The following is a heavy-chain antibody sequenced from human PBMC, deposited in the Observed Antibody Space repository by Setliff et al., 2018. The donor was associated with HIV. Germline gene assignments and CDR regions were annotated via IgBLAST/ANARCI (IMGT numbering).Heavy chain of an antibody. Sequence: PSETLSLTCTVSGGSVISSSYYWGWIRQPPGKGLEWIGTMYYRGTTYNNPSLKSRVTFSADASKNQFSLNLHSVTATDTAVYYCARGARALGGDAFDIWGQGTMVTVSS. D-gene: IGHD1-26*01. CDR1: GGSVISSSYY. V-gene: IGHV4-39*01. CDR2: MYYRGTT. CDR3: ARGARALGGDAFDI. J-gene: IGHJ3*02.